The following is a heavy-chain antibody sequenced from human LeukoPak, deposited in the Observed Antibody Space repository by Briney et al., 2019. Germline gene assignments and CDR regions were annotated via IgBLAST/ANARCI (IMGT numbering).Heavy chain of an antibody. J-gene: IGHJ4*02. CDR3: ARTYYYDSSGPSGYYFDY. Sequence: PSETLSLTCTVSGGSISSYYWSWIRQPPGKGLEWIGRIYTSGSTNYNPSLKSRVTMSVDTSKNQFSLKLSSVTAADTAVYYCARTYYYDSSGPSGYYFDYWGQGTLVTVSS. CDR2: IYTSGST. CDR1: GGSISSYY. V-gene: IGHV4-4*07. D-gene: IGHD3-22*01.